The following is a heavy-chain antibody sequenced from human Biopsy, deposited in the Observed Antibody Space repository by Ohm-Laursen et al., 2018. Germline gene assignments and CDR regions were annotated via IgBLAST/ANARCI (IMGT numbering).Heavy chain of an antibody. J-gene: IGHJ1*01. CDR2: NIPILGTG. CDR3: ATKLTGYFHH. CDR1: GGTFSNYD. Sequence: SVKVSCKAPGGTFSNYDVNWVRQAPGQGLEWLGENIPILGTGNYAQKFQDRVTVAADTSTSTATMELRSLRSDDTAVYYCATKLTGYFHHWGQGTLVIVSS. D-gene: IGHD3-9*01. V-gene: IGHV1-69*06.